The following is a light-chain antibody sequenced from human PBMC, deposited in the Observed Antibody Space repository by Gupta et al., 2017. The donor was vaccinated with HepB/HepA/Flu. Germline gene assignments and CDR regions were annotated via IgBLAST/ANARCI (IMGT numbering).Light chain of an antibody. CDR1: SGSVSTTFY. J-gene: IGLJ3*02. CDR2: NTK. V-gene: IGLV8-61*01. Sequence: PSFSVSPGGTVTLTCALNSGSVSTTFYPSWYQQTPGQAPRTLIYNTKTRSSGVPDRFSGSILGNKAALTITGAQTDDESDYYCVLYLGSGIWVFGGGTKLTVL. CDR3: VLYLGSGIWV.